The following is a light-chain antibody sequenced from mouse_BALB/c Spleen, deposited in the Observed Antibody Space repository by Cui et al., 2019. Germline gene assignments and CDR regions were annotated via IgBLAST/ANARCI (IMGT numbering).Light chain of an antibody. CDR2: HGT. Sequence: DILMTQSPSSMSVPLGDTVSITCHASQGISSNIGWLQQKPGKSFKGLIYHGTNLEDGVPSRFSGSGSGADYSLTISSLESEDFADYYCVQYAQFPPTFGGGTKLEIK. CDR3: VQYAQFPPT. V-gene: IGKV14-100*01. CDR1: QGISSN. J-gene: IGKJ1*01.